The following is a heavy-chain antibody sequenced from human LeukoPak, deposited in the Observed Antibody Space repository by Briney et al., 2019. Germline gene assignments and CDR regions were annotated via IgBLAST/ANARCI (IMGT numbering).Heavy chain of an antibody. CDR3: AKDTAAYYYGMDV. D-gene: IGHD5-18*01. Sequence: GRSLRLSCAASGFTFSSYGMHWVRQAPGKGLEWVAVISYDGSNKYYADSVKGRFTISRDNSKNTLYLQMNSLRAEETAVYHCAKDTAAYYYGMDVWGQGTTVTVSS. J-gene: IGHJ6*02. V-gene: IGHV3-30*18. CDR1: GFTFSSYG. CDR2: ISYDGSNK.